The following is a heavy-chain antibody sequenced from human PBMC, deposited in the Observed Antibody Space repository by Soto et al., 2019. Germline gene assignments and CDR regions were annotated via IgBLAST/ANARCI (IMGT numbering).Heavy chain of an antibody. J-gene: IGHJ6*02. CDR1: GYTFTGYD. CDR3: ARGGRRXLGWLHIGRGYYYGMDV. CDR2: INPNSGGT. Sequence: GASVKVSCKASGYTFTGYDMHWVRQAPGQGLEWMGWINPNSGGTNYAQKFQGRVTMTRDTSISTAYMELSRLRSDDTAVYYCARGGRRXLGWLHIGRGYYYGMDVWGQGTTVTVSS. V-gene: IGHV1-2*02. D-gene: IGHD5-12*01.